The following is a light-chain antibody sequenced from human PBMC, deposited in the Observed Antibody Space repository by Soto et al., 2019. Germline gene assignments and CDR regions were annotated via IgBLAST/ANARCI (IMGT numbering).Light chain of an antibody. CDR3: QTWGTGIHVV. J-gene: IGLJ2*01. Sequence: QPVLTQSPSASASLGASVKLTCTLSSGHSSYAIAWHQQQPEKGPRYLMKLDSDGSHTKGDAIPDRFSGSSAGAVRYLTISSLQSEDEADYYCQTWGTGIHVVFGGGTKVTVL. CDR2: LDSDGSH. V-gene: IGLV4-69*01. CDR1: SGHSSYA.